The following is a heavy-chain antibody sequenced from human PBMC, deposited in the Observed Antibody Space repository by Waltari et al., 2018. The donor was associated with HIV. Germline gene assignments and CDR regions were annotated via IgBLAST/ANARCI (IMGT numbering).Heavy chain of an antibody. CDR1: GFAFSTYD. V-gene: IGHV3-48*02. CDR3: ARDRSSSGYYFDY. Sequence: EVQLVESGGGLVQPGGSLRLSCAASGFAFSTYDMNWVRQAPGKRLVWVSYSTSTSFTRYYADSVKGRFTISRDNAKNSLYLQMNSLRDEDTAVYFCARDRSSSGYYFDYWGQGTLVTVSS. D-gene: IGHD3-22*01. CDR2: STSTSFTR. J-gene: IGHJ4*02.